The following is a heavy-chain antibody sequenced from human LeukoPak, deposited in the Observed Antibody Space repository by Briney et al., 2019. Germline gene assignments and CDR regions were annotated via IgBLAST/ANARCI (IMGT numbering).Heavy chain of an antibody. Sequence: SETLSLTCAVYGGSFSGYYWSWIRQPPGKGLEWIGEINHSGSTNYNPSLKSRVTISVDTSKNQFSLKLSSVTAADTAVYYCARNSIDPYYFDDWGQGTLVTVSS. CDR3: ARNSIDPYYFDD. D-gene: IGHD3-3*02. V-gene: IGHV4-34*01. CDR2: INHSGST. CDR1: GGSFSGYY. J-gene: IGHJ4*02.